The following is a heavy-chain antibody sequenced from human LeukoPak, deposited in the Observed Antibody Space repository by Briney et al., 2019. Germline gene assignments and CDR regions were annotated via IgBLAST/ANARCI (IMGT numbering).Heavy chain of an antibody. CDR3: ARSGAYCSSTSCSYFDY. Sequence: GGSLRLSCAASGFTFRNYWMYWVRQAPGKGLVWVSRISTDGTMTNYADSVKGRFTISRDNSKNTLYLQMNSLRAEDTAVYYCARSGAYCSSTSCSYFDYWGQGTLVTVSS. J-gene: IGHJ4*02. CDR2: ISTDGTMT. CDR1: GFTFRNYW. V-gene: IGHV3-74*01. D-gene: IGHD2-2*01.